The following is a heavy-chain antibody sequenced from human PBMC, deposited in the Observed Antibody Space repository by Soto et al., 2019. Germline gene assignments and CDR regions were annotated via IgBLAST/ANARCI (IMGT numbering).Heavy chain of an antibody. CDR1: GFAFSTYA. CDR2: ISGSGGSS. V-gene: IGHV3-23*01. Sequence: GGSLRLSCAASGFAFSTYAMTWVRQAPGKGLEWVSVISGSGGSSYYAASVRGRFTISRDNSKNTLFLQMNGLRAEDTAVYYCAKVTKRAAAGRYEYYKYGMDVWGQGTTVTVSS. D-gene: IGHD6-13*01. J-gene: IGHJ6*02. CDR3: AKVTKRAAAGRYEYYKYGMDV.